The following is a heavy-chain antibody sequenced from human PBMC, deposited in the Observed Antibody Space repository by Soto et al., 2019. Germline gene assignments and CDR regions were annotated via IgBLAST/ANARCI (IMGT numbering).Heavy chain of an antibody. J-gene: IGHJ6*02. CDR1: GYTFTIYF. Sequence: ASVEVSCKASGYTFTIYFMHWVRQAPGQGLEWMGIINPSGGSTSYAQKFQGRVTMTRDTSTSTAYMELRSLRSDDTAVYYCARDDVGYDFWSGRISTDVWGQGTTVTVSS. CDR3: ARDDVGYDFWSGRISTDV. D-gene: IGHD3-3*01. CDR2: INPSGGST. V-gene: IGHV1-46*01.